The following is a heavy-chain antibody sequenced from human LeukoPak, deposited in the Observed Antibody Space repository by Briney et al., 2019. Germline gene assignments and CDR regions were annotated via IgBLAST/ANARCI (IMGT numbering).Heavy chain of an antibody. CDR2: ISSSSTI. J-gene: IGHJ4*02. D-gene: IGHD1-1*01. Sequence: GGSLRLSCAASGFTFSSYSMNWVRQAPGKGLEWVSYISSSSTIYYADSVKGRFTISRDNAENSLFLQMNSLRDEDTAVYYCARAGLTTYPPNFDYWGQGTLVTVSS. CDR3: ARAGLTTYPPNFDY. CDR1: GFTFSSYS. V-gene: IGHV3-48*02.